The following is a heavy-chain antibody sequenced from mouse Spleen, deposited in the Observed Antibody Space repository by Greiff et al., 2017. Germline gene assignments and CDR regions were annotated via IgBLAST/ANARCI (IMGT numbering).Heavy chain of an antibody. CDR1: GDSITSGY. V-gene: IGHV3-8*02. CDR2: ISYSGST. Sequence: EVQRVESGPSLVKPSQTLSLTCSVPGDSITSGYWNWIRKSPGNKLEYMGYISYSGSTYYTPSLTSRISITRDTSKNQYYLQLHSVHTEDTATYDCARYESGSSYGAMDYWGQGTSVTVSS. D-gene: IGHD1-1*01. CDR3: ARYESGSSYGAMDY. J-gene: IGHJ4*01.